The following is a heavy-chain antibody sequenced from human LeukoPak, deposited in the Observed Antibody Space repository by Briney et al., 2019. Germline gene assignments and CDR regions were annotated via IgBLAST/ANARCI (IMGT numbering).Heavy chain of an antibody. V-gene: IGHV3-11*04. J-gene: IGHJ3*02. CDR2: ISNDSVDK. D-gene: IGHD3-3*01. Sequence: GGSLRLSCVGSGFIFSDYYMSWIRQAPGKGLEWVSYISNDSVDKYYVDSVRGRFTISRDNAKKSMYLQMSGLRVEDTAVYYCARRDWVSGAVRAFDIWGQGTMVTVSS. CDR1: GFIFSDYY. CDR3: ARRDWVSGAVRAFDI.